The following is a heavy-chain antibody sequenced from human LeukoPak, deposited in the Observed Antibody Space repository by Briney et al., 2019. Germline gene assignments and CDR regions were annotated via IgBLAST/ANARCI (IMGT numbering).Heavy chain of an antibody. Sequence: ASVKVSCKASGYTFTGYYMHWVRQAPGQGLEWMGWINPNSGGTNYAQNFQGRVTMTRDTSISTAYMELSRLRSDDTAVYYCARGGSSDAYYYYYYMDVWGKGTTVTVSS. V-gene: IGHV1-2*02. D-gene: IGHD6-6*01. J-gene: IGHJ6*03. CDR1: GYTFTGYY. CDR2: INPNSGGT. CDR3: ARGGSSDAYYYYYYMDV.